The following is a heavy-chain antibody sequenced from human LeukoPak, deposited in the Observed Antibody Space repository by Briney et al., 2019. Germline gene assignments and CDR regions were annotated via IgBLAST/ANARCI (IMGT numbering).Heavy chain of an antibody. Sequence: GGSLRLSCAASGFTFSSHAMSWVRQAPGEGLERVSAISGSGGSTYYADSVKGRFTISRDNSKNMLYLQMNSLRAEDTAVYYCAKTYSSSWYPDYWGQGTLVTVSS. D-gene: IGHD6-13*01. CDR3: AKTYSSSWYPDY. CDR2: ISGSGGST. V-gene: IGHV3-23*01. CDR1: GFTFSSHA. J-gene: IGHJ4*02.